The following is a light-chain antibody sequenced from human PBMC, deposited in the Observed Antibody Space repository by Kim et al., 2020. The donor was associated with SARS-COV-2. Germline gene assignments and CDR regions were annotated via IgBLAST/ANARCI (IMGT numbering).Light chain of an antibody. CDR1: NIGSKS. V-gene: IGLV3-21*04. Sequence: SYELTQPPSVSVAPGKTARITCGGNNIGSKSVHWYQQKPGQAPVLVIYYDSDRPSGIPERFSGSNSGNTATLTISRGEAGDEADYYCQVWDSSRDHVVFG. CDR3: QVWDSSRDHVV. J-gene: IGLJ2*01. CDR2: YDS.